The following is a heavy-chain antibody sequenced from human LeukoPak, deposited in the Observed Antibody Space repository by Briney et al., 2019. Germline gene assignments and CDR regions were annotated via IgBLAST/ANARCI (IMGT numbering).Heavy chain of an antibody. CDR1: RFTFSRYA. Sequence: PGGSLRLSCAASRFTFSRYAMHWVRQAPGKGLEWVAFISYDGSKKYYADSVKGRFSISRDNSKNTLYLQMSSLRADDTAVYYCARDYYGLTGYYFDYWGQGTLVTVSS. J-gene: IGHJ4*02. D-gene: IGHD3-10*01. V-gene: IGHV3-30*04. CDR2: ISYDGSKK. CDR3: ARDYYGLTGYYFDY.